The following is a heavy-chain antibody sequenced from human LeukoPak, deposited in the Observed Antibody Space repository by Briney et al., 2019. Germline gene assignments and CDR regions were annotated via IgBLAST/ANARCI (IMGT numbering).Heavy chain of an antibody. Sequence: PGGSLRLSCAASGFTVSSNYMSCVRQAPGKGLEWVSVIYSGGRTYYADSVKGRFTISRDNSKNTLYLQMNSLRAEDTAVYYCARIWRYYGGYDFGDYWGQGTLVTVSS. CDR2: IYSGGRT. V-gene: IGHV3-66*01. CDR1: GFTVSSNY. CDR3: ARIWRYYGGYDFGDY. J-gene: IGHJ4*02. D-gene: IGHD5-12*01.